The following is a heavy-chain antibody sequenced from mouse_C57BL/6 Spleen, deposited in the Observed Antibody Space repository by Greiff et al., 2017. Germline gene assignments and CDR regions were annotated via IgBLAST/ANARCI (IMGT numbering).Heavy chain of an antibody. D-gene: IGHD2-4*01. CDR1: GFTFSSYA. CDR3: ARDSLYDYDVDYAMDY. Sequence: EVQGVESGGGLVKPGGSLKLSCAASGFTFSSYAMSWVRQTPEKRLEWVATISDGGSYTYYPDNVKGRFTISRDNAKNNLYLQMSHLKSEDTAMYYCARDSLYDYDVDYAMDYWGQGTSVTVSS. J-gene: IGHJ4*01. CDR2: ISDGGSYT. V-gene: IGHV5-4*01.